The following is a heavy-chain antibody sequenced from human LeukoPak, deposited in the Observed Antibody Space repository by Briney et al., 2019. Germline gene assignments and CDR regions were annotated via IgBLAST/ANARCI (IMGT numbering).Heavy chain of an antibody. V-gene: IGHV3-11*01. CDR1: GFTFSDYY. D-gene: IGHD3-10*01. J-gene: IGHJ5*02. CDR2: XSSSGSTI. CDR3: ARDAMVRGVISPCWFDP. Sequence: GGSLRLSCAASGFTFSDYYMSWIRQAPGKGLEWVSXXSSSGSTIYYADSVKGRFTISRDNAKNSLYLQMNSLRAEDTAVYYCARDAMVRGVISPCWFDPWGQGTLVTVSS.